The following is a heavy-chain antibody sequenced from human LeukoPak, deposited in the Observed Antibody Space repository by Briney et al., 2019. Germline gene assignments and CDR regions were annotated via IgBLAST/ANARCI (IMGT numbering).Heavy chain of an antibody. CDR1: GFTFSSYW. Sequence: GGSLRLSCAASGFTFSSYWMSWVRQAPGKGLEWVANIKQDGSQKYYVDSVKGRFTISRDNAKNSLYLQMNSLRAEDTAVYYCARDNHGSGNYYYYYYMDVWGKGTTVTISS. D-gene: IGHD3-10*01. V-gene: IGHV3-7*01. CDR3: ARDNHGSGNYYYYYYMDV. CDR2: IKQDGSQK. J-gene: IGHJ6*03.